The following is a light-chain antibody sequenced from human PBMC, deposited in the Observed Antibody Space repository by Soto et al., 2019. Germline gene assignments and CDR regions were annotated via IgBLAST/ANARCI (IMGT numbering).Light chain of an antibody. CDR1: QSISDS. CDR3: QQSFSFPAT. Sequence: DIQMTQSPSSLSASVGDRVTITCRASQSISDSLNWYQHKPGPAPKLLIYAASSLQSGVPSRFSGGGSVTDFTLPISSLQHGDFVAYFCQQSFSFPATFGVGTEVEI. CDR2: AAS. V-gene: IGKV1-39*01. J-gene: IGKJ4*01.